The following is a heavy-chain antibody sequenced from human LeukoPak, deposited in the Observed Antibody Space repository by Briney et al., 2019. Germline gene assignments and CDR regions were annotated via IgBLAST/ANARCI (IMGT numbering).Heavy chain of an antibody. D-gene: IGHD6-19*01. CDR3: AKDKETSGWNWNFDL. J-gene: IGHJ2*01. CDR2: ISKDGANK. V-gene: IGHV3-30*18. CDR1: EFSFSSYG. Sequence: GGSLRLSCAASEFSFSSYGMPWVRQAPGKGLEWVAVISKDGANKSYGDSVKGRFTISRDNSKNTLYLQMNSLRVEDTAVYFCAKDKETSGWNWNFDLWGRGTLVTVSS.